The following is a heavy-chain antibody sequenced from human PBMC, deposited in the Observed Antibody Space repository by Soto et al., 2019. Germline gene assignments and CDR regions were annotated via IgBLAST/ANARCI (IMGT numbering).Heavy chain of an antibody. CDR1: GGSISSYY. V-gene: IGHV4-59*01. J-gene: IGHJ5*02. CDR2: IYYSRST. Sequence: SETLSLTCTVSGGSISSYYWSWIRQPPGKGLEWIGYIYYSRSTNYNPSLKSRVTISVDTSKNQFSLKLSSVTAADTAVYYCARAYYGSVNWFDPWGQGTLVTVSS. CDR3: ARAYYGSVNWFDP. D-gene: IGHD3-10*01.